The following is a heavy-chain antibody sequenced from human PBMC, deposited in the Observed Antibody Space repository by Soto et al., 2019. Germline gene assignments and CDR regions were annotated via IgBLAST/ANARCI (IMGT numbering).Heavy chain of an antibody. CDR2: TRNKANCYTT. Sequence: GGSLRLSCAASGFTFSDHYMDWVRQAPGKGLEWVGRTRNKANCYTTEYAASVKGRFTISRDDSKNSLYLQMNSLKTEDTAVYYCATSIITMVRGANPSGMDVWGKGTTVTVSS. V-gene: IGHV3-72*01. J-gene: IGHJ6*04. CDR3: ATSIITMVRGANPSGMDV. D-gene: IGHD3-10*01. CDR1: GFTFSDHY.